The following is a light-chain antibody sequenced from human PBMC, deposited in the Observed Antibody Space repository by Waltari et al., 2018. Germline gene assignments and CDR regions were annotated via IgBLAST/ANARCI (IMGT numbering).Light chain of an antibody. CDR1: QSVLHSSKNENS. J-gene: IGKJ3*01. CDR2: WAS. CDR3: QQYYDTPFT. V-gene: IGKV4-1*01. Sequence: DIVMTQSPDSLDVSLGERATINCKSSQSVLHSSKNENSLAWYQQKPGHPPKLLIYWASTRESGVPDRFSGGGSGADFTLTISSLQAEDVAVYYCQQYYDTPFTFGPGTKVDIK.